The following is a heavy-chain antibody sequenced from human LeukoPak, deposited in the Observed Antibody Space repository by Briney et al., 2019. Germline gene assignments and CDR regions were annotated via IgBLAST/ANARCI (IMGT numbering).Heavy chain of an antibody. CDR1: GGSFSGYY. Sequence: SETLSLTCAVYGGSFSGYYWSWIRQPPGKGLEWIGEINHSGSTNYNPSLKSRVTISVDTSKNQFSLKLSSVTAADTAVYYCARLPYHYDSSGYYYFSFDYWAREPWSPSPQ. CDR2: INHSGST. J-gene: IGHJ4*02. CDR3: ARLPYHYDSSGYYYFSFDY. D-gene: IGHD3-22*01. V-gene: IGHV4-34*01.